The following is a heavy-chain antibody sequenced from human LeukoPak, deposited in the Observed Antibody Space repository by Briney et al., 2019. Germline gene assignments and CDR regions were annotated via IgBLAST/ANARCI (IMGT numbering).Heavy chain of an antibody. CDR3: ARDATTELGTVYMDV. J-gene: IGHJ6*03. D-gene: IGHD4-17*01. V-gene: IGHV3-48*03. CDR2: ISTSGSSI. CDR1: GGSISSSN. Sequence: LSLTCAVSGGSISSSNWWSWVRQAPGKGLEWLSHISTSGSSIHYADSVKGRYTISRDNAKNSLYLQMNSLRVEDTAVYYCARDATTELGTVYMDVWGKGTTVTISS.